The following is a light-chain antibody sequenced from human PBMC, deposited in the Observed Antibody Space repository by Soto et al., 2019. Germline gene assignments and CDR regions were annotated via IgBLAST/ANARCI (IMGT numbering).Light chain of an antibody. CDR1: SGHSSYI. CDR2: LEGSGSY. CDR3: ETWDSTTRV. J-gene: IGLJ2*01. V-gene: IGLV4-60*02. Sequence: QPVLTQSSSASASLGSSVKLTCTLSSGHSSYIIAWHQQQPGTAPRYLMKLEGSGSYNKGSGVPDRFSGSSSGADRYLTISNLQFEDEDDYYCETWDSTTRVFGGGTKLTVL.